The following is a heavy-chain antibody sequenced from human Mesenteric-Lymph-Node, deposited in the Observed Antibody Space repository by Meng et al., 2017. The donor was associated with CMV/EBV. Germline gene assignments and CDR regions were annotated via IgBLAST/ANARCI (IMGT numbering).Heavy chain of an antibody. Sequence: ASVKVSCKASGYTFTNFYIHWVRQAPGQGLEWMGIINPSGGSTGYAQKFQGRVTMTRDTSTNTVYMELSSLRSEDTAVYYCARDARRIFGVAKGAFDIWGQGTMVTVSS. J-gene: IGHJ3*02. CDR2: INPSGGST. D-gene: IGHD3-3*01. V-gene: IGHV1-46*01. CDR3: ARDARRIFGVAKGAFDI. CDR1: GYTFTNFY.